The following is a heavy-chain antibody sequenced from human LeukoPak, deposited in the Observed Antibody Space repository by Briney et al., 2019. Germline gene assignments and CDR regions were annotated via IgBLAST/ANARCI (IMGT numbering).Heavy chain of an antibody. CDR2: ISAYNGNT. CDR1: GYTFTSYG. V-gene: IGHV1-18*01. J-gene: IGHJ3*02. Sequence: ASVKVSCKASGYTFTSYGISWVRQAPGQGLEWMGWISAYNGNTNYAQKFQGRVTITADESTSTAYMELSSLRSEDTAVYYCARGREQLVHLSDAFDIWGQGTMVTVSS. CDR3: ARGREQLVHLSDAFDI. D-gene: IGHD6-13*01.